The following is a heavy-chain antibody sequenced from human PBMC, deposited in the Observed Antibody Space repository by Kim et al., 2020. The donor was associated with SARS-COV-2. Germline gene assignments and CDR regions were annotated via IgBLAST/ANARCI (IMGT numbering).Heavy chain of an antibody. J-gene: IGHJ6*02. Sequence: SETLSLTCTVSGGSISSYYWSWIRQPPGKGLEWIGYIYYSGSTNYNPSLKSRVTISVDTSKNHFCLKLSSVTAADTAVYYCATAHGGDYYYGMDVWGQGT. V-gene: IGHV4-59*13. CDR3: ATAHGGDYYYGMDV. CDR2: IYYSGST. CDR1: GGSISSYY. D-gene: IGHD3-10*01.